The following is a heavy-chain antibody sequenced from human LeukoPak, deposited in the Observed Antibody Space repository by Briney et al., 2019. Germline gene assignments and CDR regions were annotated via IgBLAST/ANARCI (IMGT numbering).Heavy chain of an antibody. D-gene: IGHD3-10*01. V-gene: IGHV3-73*01. Sequence: GGSLRLSCAASGFTFSGSAMHWVRQASGEGLEWVGRIRSKANSYATAYAASVKGRFTISRDDSKNTAYLQMNSLRAADTAVYYCARGGITMVRGVFEFDYWGQGTLVTVSS. CDR2: IRSKANSYAT. CDR1: GFTFSGSA. J-gene: IGHJ4*02. CDR3: ARGGITMVRGVFEFDY.